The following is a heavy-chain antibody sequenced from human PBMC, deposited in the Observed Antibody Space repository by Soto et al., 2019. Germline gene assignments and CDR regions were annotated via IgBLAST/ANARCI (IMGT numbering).Heavy chain of an antibody. CDR1: GGSISDFY. D-gene: IGHD6-6*01. V-gene: IGHV4-59*01. Sequence: PXATLSLTCTVSGGSISDFYWSWIRQPPGKGLEWIGYIYYSGSTNYNPSLKSRVTISVDTSKNQFSLNLRSMSPADTAVYYCARVGGLAARTFDYWGPGTLVTVSS. J-gene: IGHJ4*02. CDR2: IYYSGST. CDR3: ARVGGLAARTFDY.